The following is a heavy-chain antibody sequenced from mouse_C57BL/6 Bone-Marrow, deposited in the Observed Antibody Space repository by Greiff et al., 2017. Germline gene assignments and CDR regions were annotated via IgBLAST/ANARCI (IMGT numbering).Heavy chain of an antibody. Sequence: EVQLMESGPGLVKPSQSLSLTCSVTGYSITSGYYWNWIRQFPGNKLEWMGYISYDGSNNYNPSLKNRISITRDTSKNQFFLKLNSVTTEDTATYYCARDDYGPAWFAYRGQGTLLTVSA. CDR1: GYSITSGYY. V-gene: IGHV3-6*01. CDR3: ARDDYGPAWFAY. CDR2: ISYDGSN. D-gene: IGHD1-1*01. J-gene: IGHJ3*01.